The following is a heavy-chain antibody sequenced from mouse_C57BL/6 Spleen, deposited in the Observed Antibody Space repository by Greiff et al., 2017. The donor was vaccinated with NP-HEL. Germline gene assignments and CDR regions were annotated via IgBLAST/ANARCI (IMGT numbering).Heavy chain of an antibody. CDR1: GFTFSSYA. Sequence: EVQLVESGEGLVKPGGSLKLSCAASGFTFSSYAMSWVRQTPEKRLEWVAYISSGGDYIYYADTVKGRFTISRDNARNTLYLQISSLKSEDTAMYYCTRDADGPYAMDYWGQGTSVTVSS. CDR2: ISSGGDYI. V-gene: IGHV5-9-1*02. CDR3: TRDADGPYAMDY. J-gene: IGHJ4*01. D-gene: IGHD2-3*01.